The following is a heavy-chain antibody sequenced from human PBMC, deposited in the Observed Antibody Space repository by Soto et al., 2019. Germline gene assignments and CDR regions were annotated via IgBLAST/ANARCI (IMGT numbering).Heavy chain of an antibody. CDR3: ARDGYYYDSSGYYYYFDY. Sequence: QVQLVQSGAEVKKPGSSVKVSCKASGGTFSSYAISWVRQAPGQGLEWMGGIIPIFGTANYAQKFQGRVTITAGESTSTAYRELSSLRSEDTAVYYCARDGYYYDSSGYYYYFDYWGQGTLVTVSS. CDR2: IIPIFGTA. J-gene: IGHJ4*02. D-gene: IGHD3-22*01. CDR1: GGTFSSYA. V-gene: IGHV1-69*12.